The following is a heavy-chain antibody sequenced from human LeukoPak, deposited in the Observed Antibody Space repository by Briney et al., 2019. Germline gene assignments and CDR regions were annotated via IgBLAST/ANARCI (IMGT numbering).Heavy chain of an antibody. V-gene: IGHV4-61*02. CDR2: IYTSGST. J-gene: IGHJ4*02. CDR1: GGSISSGSYY. CDR3: ARDPVDSSGYFHYFDY. D-gene: IGHD3-22*01. Sequence: PSQTLSLTCTVSGGSISSGSYYWSWIRQPAGKGLEWIGRIYTSGSTNYNPSLKSRVTISVDTSKNQFSLKLSSVTAADTAVYYCARDPVDSSGYFHYFDYWGQGTLVTVSS.